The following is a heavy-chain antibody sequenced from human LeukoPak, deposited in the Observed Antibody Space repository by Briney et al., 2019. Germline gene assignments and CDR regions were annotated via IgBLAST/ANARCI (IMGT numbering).Heavy chain of an antibody. Sequence: GGSLRLSCEGSAFIFSGHWMNWVRQAPGKGLEWVANIKQDGSKKSYVDSVKGRFTISRDNAKNSLYLQMNSLRAEDTAVYYCTRVGYIDEGIDYWGQGTLVTVSS. CDR3: TRVGYIDEGIDY. D-gene: IGHD5-24*01. V-gene: IGHV3-7*04. J-gene: IGHJ4*02. CDR1: AFIFSGHW. CDR2: IKQDGSKK.